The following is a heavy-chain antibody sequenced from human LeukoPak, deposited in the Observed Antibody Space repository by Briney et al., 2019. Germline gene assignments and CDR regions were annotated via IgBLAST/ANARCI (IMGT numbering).Heavy chain of an antibody. V-gene: IGHV4-30-4*01. Sequence: PSETLSLTCTVSGGSISSGDYYWRWIRQPPGKGLEWIGYIYYSGSTYYNPSLKSRVTIPVDTSKNQFSLKLSSVTAADTAVYYCARGSVYSSSGVDHWGQGTLVTVSS. CDR2: IYYSGST. J-gene: IGHJ4*02. CDR1: GGSISSGDYY. D-gene: IGHD6-13*01. CDR3: ARGSVYSSSGVDH.